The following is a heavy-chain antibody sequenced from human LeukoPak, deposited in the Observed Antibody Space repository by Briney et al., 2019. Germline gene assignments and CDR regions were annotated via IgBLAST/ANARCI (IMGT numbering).Heavy chain of an antibody. J-gene: IGHJ6*02. CDR1: GGSISSYY. CDR3: ARALQYGYYYGMDV. Sequence: SETLSLTCTVSGGSISSYYWSWLRQPPGKGLEWLGYIYYSGSTNYNPSLKSRDTISVDTSKNQFSLKLSSVTAADTAVYYCARALQYGYYYGMDVWGQGTTVTVSS. D-gene: IGHD4-11*01. CDR2: IYYSGST. V-gene: IGHV4-59*01.